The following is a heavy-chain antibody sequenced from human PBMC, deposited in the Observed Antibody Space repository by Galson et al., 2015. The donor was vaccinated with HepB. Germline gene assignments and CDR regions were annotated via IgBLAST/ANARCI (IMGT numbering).Heavy chain of an antibody. CDR3: AKRRAVVPAASS. D-gene: IGHD2-2*01. CDR2: ISGSGGST. CDR1: GFTFSSYA. J-gene: IGHJ5*02. V-gene: IGHV3-23*01. Sequence: SLRLSCAASGFTFSSYAMSWVRQAPGKGLEWVSAISGSGGSTYYADSVKGRFTISRDNSKNTLYLQMNGLRAEDTAVYYCAKRRAVVPAASSWGQGTLVTVSS.